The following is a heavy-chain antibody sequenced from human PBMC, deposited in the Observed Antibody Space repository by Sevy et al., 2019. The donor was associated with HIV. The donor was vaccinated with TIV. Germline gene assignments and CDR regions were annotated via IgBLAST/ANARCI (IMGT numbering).Heavy chain of an antibody. D-gene: IGHD3-3*01. CDR1: GFTFSSYE. Sequence: GGSLRLSCAASGFTFSSYEMNWVRQAPGKGLEWVSYISSSGSTIYYADSVKGRFTISRDNAKNSLYLKMNSLRAEDTAVYYCARASTTYYDFWSGSLGYYFDYWGQGTLVTVSS. J-gene: IGHJ4*02. CDR2: ISSSGSTI. V-gene: IGHV3-48*03. CDR3: ARASTTYYDFWSGSLGYYFDY.